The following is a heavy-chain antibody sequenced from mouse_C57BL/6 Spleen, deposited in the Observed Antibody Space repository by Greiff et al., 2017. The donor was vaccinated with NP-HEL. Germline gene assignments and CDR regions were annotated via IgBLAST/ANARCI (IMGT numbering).Heavy chain of an antibody. CDR1: GYAFSSSW. CDR2: IYPGDGDT. CDR3: AGWTTVVATGAMDY. D-gene: IGHD1-1*01. J-gene: IGHJ4*01. Sequence: QVQLKESGPELVKPGASVKISCKASGYAFSSSWMNWVKQRPGKGLEWIGRIYPGDGDTNYNGKFKGKATLTADKSSSTAYMQLSSLTSEDAAVYFCAGWTTVVATGAMDYWGQGTSVTVSS. V-gene: IGHV1-82*01.